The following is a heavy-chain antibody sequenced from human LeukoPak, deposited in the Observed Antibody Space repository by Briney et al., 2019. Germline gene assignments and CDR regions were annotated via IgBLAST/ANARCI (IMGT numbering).Heavy chain of an antibody. CDR3: ARGARSKSGYDWIRDYYFDY. Sequence: SETLSLTCAVYGGSFSGYYWSWIRQPPGEGLEWIGEINHSGSTNYNPSLKSRVTISVDTSKNQFSLKLSSVTAADTAVYYCARGARSKSGYDWIRDYYFDYWGQGTLVTVSS. CDR1: GGSFSGYY. J-gene: IGHJ4*02. CDR2: INHSGST. V-gene: IGHV4-34*01. D-gene: IGHD5-12*01.